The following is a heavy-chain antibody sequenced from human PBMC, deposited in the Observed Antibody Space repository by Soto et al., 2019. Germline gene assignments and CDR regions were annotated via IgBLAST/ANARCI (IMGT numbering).Heavy chain of an antibody. Sequence: GASVKVSCKASGGTFSSYTISWARQAPGQGLEWMGRIIPILGIANYAQKFQGRVTITADESTSTAYMELSSLRSEDTAVYYCARDLRGAAAASDYYFDYWGQGTLVTVSS. CDR3: ARDLRGAAAASDYYFDY. CDR2: IIPILGIA. D-gene: IGHD6-13*01. V-gene: IGHV1-69*04. J-gene: IGHJ4*02. CDR1: GGTFSSYT.